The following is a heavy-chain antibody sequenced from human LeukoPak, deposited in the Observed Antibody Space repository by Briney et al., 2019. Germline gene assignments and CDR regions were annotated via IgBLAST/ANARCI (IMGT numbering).Heavy chain of an antibody. J-gene: IGHJ4*02. D-gene: IGHD3-22*01. CDR1: GYTFTSYG. CDR2: ISAYNGNT. Sequence: ASVKVSCKASGYTFTSYGISWVRQAPGQGLEWMGWISAYNGNTNYAQKLQGRVTMTTDTSTSTAYMKLRSLRSDDTAVYYCARDTYYYDSSGYYPPPGYWGQGTLVTVSS. CDR3: ARDTYYYDSSGYYPPPGY. V-gene: IGHV1-18*01.